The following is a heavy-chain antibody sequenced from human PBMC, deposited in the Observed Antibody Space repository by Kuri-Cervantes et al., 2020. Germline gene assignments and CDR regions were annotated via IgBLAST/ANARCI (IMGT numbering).Heavy chain of an antibody. CDR2: IYYSGST. CDR3: AREVGGGWYFGYYYGMDV. D-gene: IGHD6-19*01. J-gene: IGHJ6*02. Sequence: SETLSLTCTVSGGSISSSSYYWGWIRQPPGKGLEWIGSIYYSGSTYYNPFLKSRVTISVDTSKNQFSLKLSSVTAADTAVYYCAREVGGGWYFGYYYGMDVWGQGTTVTVSS. V-gene: IGHV4-39*02. CDR1: GGSISSSSYY.